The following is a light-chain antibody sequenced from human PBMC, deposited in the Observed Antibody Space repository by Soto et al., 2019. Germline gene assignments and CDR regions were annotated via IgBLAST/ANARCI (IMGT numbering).Light chain of an antibody. CDR1: QDINIW. V-gene: IGKV1-12*01. CDR3: KQANSFPLT. J-gene: IGKJ4*01. CDR2: AAS. Sequence: ILMTHSRPAVSPSVGVIVTLTPLSSQDINIWLAWYQQKPGKAPKLLIYAASSLQSGVPSRFSGSGSGTDFTLTISSLQPEDFATDYCKQANSFPLTCGGGTNVDIK.